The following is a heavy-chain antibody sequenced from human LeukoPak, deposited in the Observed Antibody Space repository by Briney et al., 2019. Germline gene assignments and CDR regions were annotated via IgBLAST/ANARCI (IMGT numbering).Heavy chain of an antibody. CDR3: ARVEDIVVVPAAMPHENWFDP. V-gene: IGHV1-18*04. J-gene: IGHJ5*02. CDR2: ISAYNGNT. D-gene: IGHD2-2*01. CDR1: GYTFTSYG. Sequence: ASVKVSCKASGYTFTSYGISWVRQAPGQGLEWMGWISAYNGNTNYAQKLQGRVTMTTDTSTSTAYMELRSQRSDDTAVYYCARVEDIVVVPAAMPHENWFDPWGQGTLVTVSS.